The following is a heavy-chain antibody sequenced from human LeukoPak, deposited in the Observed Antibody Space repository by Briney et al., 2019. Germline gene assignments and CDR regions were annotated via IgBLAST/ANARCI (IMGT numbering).Heavy chain of an antibody. Sequence: SETLSLTCTVPGGSISSYYWSWIRQPPGKGLEWIGYIYYSGSTNYNPSLKSRVAISVDTSKNQFSLNLSSVTTADTAVYYCARDVQNYYYYYMDVWGKGTTVTVSS. CDR1: GGSISSYY. CDR3: ARDVQNYYYYYMDV. J-gene: IGHJ6*03. V-gene: IGHV4-59*01. CDR2: IYYSGST.